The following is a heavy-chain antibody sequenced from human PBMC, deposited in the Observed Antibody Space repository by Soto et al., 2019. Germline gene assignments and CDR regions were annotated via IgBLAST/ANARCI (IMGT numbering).Heavy chain of an antibody. CDR3: VGSGYSPFDY. CDR1: GCSISSSRYF. J-gene: IGHJ4*02. Sequence: TSENPSLTWTVSGCSISSSRYFLGWIRQPPGKGLEWIGSLYYSGSTYYNPSLKSRVTISVDTSKNQFSLKLSSVTAADTAVYYCVGSGYSPFDYWGQGTLVTVSS. CDR2: LYYSGST. V-gene: IGHV4-39*05. D-gene: IGHD3-22*01.